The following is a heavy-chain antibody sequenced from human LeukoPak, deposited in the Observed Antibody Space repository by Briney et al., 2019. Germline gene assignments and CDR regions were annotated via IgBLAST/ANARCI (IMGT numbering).Heavy chain of an antibody. CDR3: ARGYSSGWSFFEY. Sequence: PGGSLRLSCAASGLTFSSYAERWVRKAPGKGLEWVSGISGSGGSTYYADSVKGRFTISRDNSKNTLYLQMNSLRAEDTAVYYCARGYSSGWSFFEYWGQGTPVTVSS. CDR1: GLTFSSYA. J-gene: IGHJ4*02. CDR2: ISGSGGST. V-gene: IGHV3-23*01. D-gene: IGHD6-19*01.